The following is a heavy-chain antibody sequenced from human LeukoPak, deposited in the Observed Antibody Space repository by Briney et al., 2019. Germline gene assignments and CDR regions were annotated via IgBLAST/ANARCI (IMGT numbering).Heavy chain of an antibody. CDR2: ISSSGSTI. J-gene: IGHJ4*02. D-gene: IGHD3-22*01. V-gene: IGHV3-11*04. CDR3: ARDGDYYDSSGYLDY. CDR1: GFTFSDYY. Sequence: GGSLRLSCAASGFTFSDYYMSWIRQVPGKGLEWVSYISSSGSTIYYADSVKGRFTISRDNAKNSLYLQMNSLRAEDTAVYYCARDGDYYDSSGYLDYWGQGTLVTVSS.